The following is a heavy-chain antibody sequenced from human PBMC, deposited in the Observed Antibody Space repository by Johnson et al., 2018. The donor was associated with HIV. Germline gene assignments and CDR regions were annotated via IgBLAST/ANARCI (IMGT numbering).Heavy chain of an antibody. J-gene: IGHJ3*02. CDR1: GFKLYEYD. CDR2: INWSGGST. CDR3: ARGRGIVGPQQVALDI. D-gene: IGHD1-26*01. Sequence: VQLVESGGDVVRPGGSLRISCVASGFKLYEYDVSWVRQVPGKGLEWVSGINWSGGSTSYADSVKGRFTISRDNAKNSLYLQMNSLRAEDTAVYYCARGRGIVGPQQVALDIWGQGTMVTVSS. V-gene: IGHV3-20*04.